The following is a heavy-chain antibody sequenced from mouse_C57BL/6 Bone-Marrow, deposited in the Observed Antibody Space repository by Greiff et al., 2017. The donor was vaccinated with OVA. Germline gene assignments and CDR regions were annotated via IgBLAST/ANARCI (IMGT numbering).Heavy chain of an antibody. D-gene: IGHD4-1*01. CDR1: GFTFSSYG. CDR3: ARHGLGPFDD. Sequence: VQLVESGGDLVKPGGSLKLSCAASGFTFSSYGMSWVRQTPDKRLEWVATISSGGSYTYYPDSVKGRFTISRDNAKNTLYLQMSRLKSEDTAMYYWARHGLGPFDDWGQGTTLTVSS. CDR2: ISSGGSYT. J-gene: IGHJ2*01. V-gene: IGHV5-6*01.